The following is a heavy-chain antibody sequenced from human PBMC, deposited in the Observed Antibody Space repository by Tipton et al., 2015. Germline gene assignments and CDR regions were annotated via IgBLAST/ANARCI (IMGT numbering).Heavy chain of an antibody. V-gene: IGHV4-59*01. CDR1: GGSISRFY. CDR3: ARDRGNYNYGMDV. CDR2: IDYSGAT. J-gene: IGHJ6*02. D-gene: IGHD3-10*01. Sequence: TLSLTCTVSGGSISRFYWSWIRQPPGKELEWIGFIDYSGATSYNPSLKSRVTISIDSSKNHFSLKLSSATAADTAVYYCARDRGNYNYGMDVWGQGTTVTVTS.